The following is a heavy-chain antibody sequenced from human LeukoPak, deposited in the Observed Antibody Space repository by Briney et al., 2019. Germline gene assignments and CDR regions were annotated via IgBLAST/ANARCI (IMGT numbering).Heavy chain of an antibody. D-gene: IGHD2-15*01. J-gene: IGHJ4*02. CDR1: GFTFSSYA. Sequence: PGGSLRLSCAASGFTFSSYAMSWVRQAPGKGLEWVSAISGSGGSTYYADSVKGRFTISRDNSKNTLYLQMNSLRAEDTAVYYCATLGGYCSGGSCYTNDYWGQGTLVTFSS. CDR2: ISGSGGST. V-gene: IGHV3-23*01. CDR3: ATLGGYCSGGSCYTNDY.